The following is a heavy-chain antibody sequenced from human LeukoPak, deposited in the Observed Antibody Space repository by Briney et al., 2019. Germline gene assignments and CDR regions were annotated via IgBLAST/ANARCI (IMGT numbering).Heavy chain of an antibody. J-gene: IGHJ4*02. D-gene: IGHD3-3*01. CDR1: GFTFSRYW. V-gene: IGHV3-30*18. Sequence: GGPLRLSCAASGFTFSRYWMSWVRQAPGKGLEGLAVISYDGSNKYYVDSVKGRFTISRDNSKNTLYLQMNSLRPEDTAVYYCAKDPGFWSGYSDYWGQGTLVTVSS. CDR3: AKDPGFWSGYSDY. CDR2: ISYDGSNK.